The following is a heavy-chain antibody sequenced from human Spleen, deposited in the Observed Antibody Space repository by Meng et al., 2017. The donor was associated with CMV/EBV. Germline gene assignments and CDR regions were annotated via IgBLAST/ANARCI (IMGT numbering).Heavy chain of an antibody. D-gene: IGHD3-22*01. V-gene: IGHV3-33*06. Sequence: FSRYGMHWVRQAPGKGLEWVAVIWFEGSNKYYADSVKGRFTISRDNSKNTLYLQMISLRAEDTAVYYCAKEGHAYYYDTRAYGGLDYWGQGTLVTVSS. CDR3: AKEGHAYYYDTRAYGGLDY. CDR2: IWFEGSNK. CDR1: FSRYG. J-gene: IGHJ4*02.